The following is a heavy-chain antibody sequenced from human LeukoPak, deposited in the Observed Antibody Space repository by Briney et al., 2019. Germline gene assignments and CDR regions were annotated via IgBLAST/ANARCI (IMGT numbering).Heavy chain of an antibody. D-gene: IGHD4-11*01. J-gene: IGHJ4*02. CDR2: IYYSGST. V-gene: IGHV4-39*07. CDR3: ARVHSNSFDY. Sequence: SETLSLTCTVSGGSISSSSNYWGWIRQPPGKGLEWIGSIYYSGSTYYNPSLKSRVTISVDTSKNQFSLKLSSVTAADTAVYYCARVHSNSFDYWGQGTLVTVSS. CDR1: GGSISSSSNY.